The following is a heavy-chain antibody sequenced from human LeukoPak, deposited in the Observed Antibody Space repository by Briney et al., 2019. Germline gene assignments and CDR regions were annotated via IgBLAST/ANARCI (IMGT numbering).Heavy chain of an antibody. CDR2: ISAYNGNT. D-gene: IGHD3-22*01. Sequence: ASVKVSCKASGYTFTSYGISWVRQAPGQGLEWMGWISAYNGNTNYAQKLQGRVTMTTDTPTSTAYMELRSLRSDDTAVYYCARAEGYYYDSSGPAGAFDIWGQGTMVTVSS. J-gene: IGHJ3*02. CDR1: GYTFTSYG. V-gene: IGHV1-18*04. CDR3: ARAEGYYYDSSGPAGAFDI.